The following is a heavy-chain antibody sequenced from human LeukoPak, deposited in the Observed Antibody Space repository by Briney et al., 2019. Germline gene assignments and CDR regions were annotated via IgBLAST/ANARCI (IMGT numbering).Heavy chain of an antibody. CDR1: GYTFTGYY. Sequence: GASVKVSCKASGYTFTGYYMHWVRQAPGQGLEWMGWINPNSGGTNYAQKFQGRVTMTRDTSISTAYMELSRLRSDDTAVYYCAREGYYDSGGYGAFDIWGQGTMVTVSS. CDR3: AREGYYDSGGYGAFDI. J-gene: IGHJ3*02. CDR2: INPNSGGT. V-gene: IGHV1-2*02. D-gene: IGHD3-22*01.